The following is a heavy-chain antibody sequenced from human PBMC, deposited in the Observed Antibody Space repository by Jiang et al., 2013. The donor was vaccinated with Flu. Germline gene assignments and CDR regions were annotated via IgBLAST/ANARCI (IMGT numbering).Heavy chain of an antibody. Sequence: LLKPSETLSLTCTVSGGSISSYYWSWIRQPPGKGLEWIGYIYYSGSTNYNPSLKSRVTISVDTSKNQFSLKLSSVTAADTAVYYCARARGVIPYFDYWGQGTLVTVSS. CDR3: ARARGVIPYFDY. V-gene: IGHV4-59*01. J-gene: IGHJ4*02. CDR1: GGSISSYY. D-gene: IGHD3-10*01. CDR2: IYYSGST.